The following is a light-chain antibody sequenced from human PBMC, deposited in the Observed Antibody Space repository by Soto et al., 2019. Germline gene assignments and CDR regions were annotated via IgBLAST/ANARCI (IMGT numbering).Light chain of an antibody. CDR3: QQYGTSPGT. Sequence: DIQMTQSPSTLPASVGDRVTIPCRASQSISNWLAWYQQKPGTAPKVLIYHASNLQSGVPSRFSGSGSGTDFTLTISGLQPEDFAVYYCQQYGTSPGTFGQGTKVDIK. V-gene: IGKV1-5*01. CDR2: HAS. CDR1: QSISNW. J-gene: IGKJ1*01.